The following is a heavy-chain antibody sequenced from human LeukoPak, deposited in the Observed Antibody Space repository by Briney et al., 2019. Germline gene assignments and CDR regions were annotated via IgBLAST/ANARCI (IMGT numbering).Heavy chain of an antibody. CDR1: GFTFSSYS. J-gene: IGHJ4*02. CDR2: ISTSSSTI. V-gene: IGHV3-48*01. D-gene: IGHD5-18*01. Sequence: PGGSLRLSCAASGFTFSSYSMNWVRQAPGKGLEWVSHISTSSSTIYYADSVKGRFTISRDNAKNSLYLQMNSLRAEDTAVYYCAREGQLGYWGQGTLVTVSS. CDR3: AREGQLGY.